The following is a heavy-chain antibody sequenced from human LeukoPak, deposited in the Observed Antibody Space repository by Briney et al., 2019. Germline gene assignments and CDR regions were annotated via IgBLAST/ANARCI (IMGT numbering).Heavy chain of an antibody. V-gene: IGHV4-59*01. J-gene: IGHJ4*02. CDR1: GGSISSYY. D-gene: IGHD3-22*01. Sequence: SETLSLTCTVSGGSISSYYWSWIRQPPGKGLEWIGYIYYSGSTNYNPSLKSRVTISVDTSKNQFSLKLSSVTAADTAVYYCASYYRPYYYDSSGYYYEYWGQGTLVTVSS. CDR3: ASYYRPYYYDSSGYYYEY. CDR2: IYYSGST.